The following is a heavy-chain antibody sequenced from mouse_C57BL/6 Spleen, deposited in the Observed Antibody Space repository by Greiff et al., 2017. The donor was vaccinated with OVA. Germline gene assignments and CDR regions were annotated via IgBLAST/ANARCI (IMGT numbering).Heavy chain of an antibody. Sequence: EVQRVESEGGLVQPGSSMKLSCTASGFTFSDYYMAWVRQVPEKGLEWVANINYDGSSTYYLDSLKSRFIISRDNAKNILYLQMSSLKSEDTATYYCARVNYYGSYWYFDVWGTGTTVTVSS. CDR3: ARVNYYGSYWYFDV. D-gene: IGHD1-1*01. V-gene: IGHV5-16*01. CDR2: INYDGSST. CDR1: GFTFSDYY. J-gene: IGHJ1*03.